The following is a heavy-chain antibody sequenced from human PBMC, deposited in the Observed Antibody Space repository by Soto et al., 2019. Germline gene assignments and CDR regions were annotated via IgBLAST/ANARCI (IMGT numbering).Heavy chain of an antibody. J-gene: IGHJ6*02. CDR1: GGSISSGGYY. CDR2: IYYSGST. Sequence: SETLSLTRTVSGGSISSGGYYWSWIRQHPGKGLEWIGYIYYSGSTYYNPSLKSRVTISVDTSKNQFTLKLSSVTAADTAVYYCARYYGSGSYYNWVSKDYYYYYGMDVWGQGTTVTVSS. V-gene: IGHV4-31*03. CDR3: ARYYGSGSYYNWVSKDYYYYYGMDV. D-gene: IGHD3-10*01.